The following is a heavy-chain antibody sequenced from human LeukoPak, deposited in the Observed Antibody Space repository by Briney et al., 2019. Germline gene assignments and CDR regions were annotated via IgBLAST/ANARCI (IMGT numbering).Heavy chain of an antibody. CDR3: AKDSQVGAADYYFEY. CDR1: GFTFSSYG. J-gene: IGHJ4*02. CDR2: IASDGRDK. Sequence: GGSLRLSCAASGFTFSSYGMHWVRQAPGRGLEWVAVIASDGRDKHCTDSVKGRFTISRDNSKNTLYLQMNSLRAEDTAVYFCAKDSQVGAADYYFEYWGQGTLVTVSS. D-gene: IGHD6-13*01. V-gene: IGHV3-30*18.